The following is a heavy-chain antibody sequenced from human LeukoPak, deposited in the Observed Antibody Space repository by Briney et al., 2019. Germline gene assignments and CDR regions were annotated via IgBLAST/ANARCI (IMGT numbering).Heavy chain of an antibody. Sequence: SETLSLTCTVSGGSISSSSYYWGWIRQPPGKGLEWIGSIYYSGNTNYNPSLKSRVTMSVDTSKNQFSLKLTSVTAADTAVYYCARAGDYGDYVGWFDPWGQGTLVTVSS. D-gene: IGHD4-17*01. CDR3: ARAGDYGDYVGWFDP. CDR1: GGSISSSSYY. J-gene: IGHJ5*02. CDR2: IYYSGNT. V-gene: IGHV4-39*07.